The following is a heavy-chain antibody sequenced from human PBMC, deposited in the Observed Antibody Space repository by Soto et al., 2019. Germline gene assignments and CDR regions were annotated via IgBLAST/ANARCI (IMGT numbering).Heavy chain of an antibody. CDR3: AKAASPCHGDYVCYYYYYMDV. J-gene: IGHJ6*03. V-gene: IGHV3-23*01. CDR1: GFTFSSYA. CDR2: ISGSGGST. Sequence: GGSLRLSCAASGFTFSSYAMSWVRQAPGKGLEWVSAISGSGGSTYYADSVKGRFTISRDNSKNTLYLQMNSLRAEDTAVYYCAKAASPCHGDYVCYYYYYMDVWGKGTTVTVSS. D-gene: IGHD4-17*01.